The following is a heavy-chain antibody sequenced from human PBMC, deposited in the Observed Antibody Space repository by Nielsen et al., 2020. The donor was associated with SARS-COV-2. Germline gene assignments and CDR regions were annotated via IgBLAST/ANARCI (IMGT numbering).Heavy chain of an antibody. D-gene: IGHD6-6*01. CDR2: ISSSGNTI. V-gene: IGHV3-48*03. J-gene: IGHJ6*02. Sequence: GGSLRLSCAASGFTFSSYEMNWVRQAPGKGLEWVSYISSSGNTIYYADSVKGRFTISRDNAKNSLYLQMNSLRAEDTAVYYCARAGLGIAARPTYYYYGMDVWGQGTTVTVSS. CDR3: ARAGLGIAARPTYYYYGMDV. CDR1: GFTFSSYE.